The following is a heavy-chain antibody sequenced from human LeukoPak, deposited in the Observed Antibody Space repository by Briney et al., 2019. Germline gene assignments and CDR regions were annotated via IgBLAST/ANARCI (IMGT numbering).Heavy chain of an antibody. CDR1: GFTFSSYA. CDR2: ISYDGSNK. Sequence: QPGRSLRLSCAASGFTFSSYAMHWVRQAPGKGLEWVAVISYDGSNKYYADSVKGRFTISRENSKNTLYLQMNSLRAEDTAVYYCARDQTVTTERYDYYYYTGIDVWGQGTTVTVSS. D-gene: IGHD4-11*01. CDR3: ARDQTVTTERYDYYYYTGIDV. V-gene: IGHV3-30-3*01. J-gene: IGHJ6*01.